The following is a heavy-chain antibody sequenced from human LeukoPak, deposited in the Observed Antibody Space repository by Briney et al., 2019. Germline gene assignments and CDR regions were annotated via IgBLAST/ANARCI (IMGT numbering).Heavy chain of an antibody. CDR2: IIPIFGTA. J-gene: IGHJ4*02. CDR1: GGTFSSYA. D-gene: IGHD3-3*01. Sequence: SVKVSCKASGGTFSSYAISWVRQAPGQGLEWMGGIIPIFGTANYAQKFQGRVTITADESTSTAYMELSSLRSEDTAVYYCASPPEADFWSGPLDYWGQGTLVTVSS. CDR3: ASPPEADFWSGPLDY. V-gene: IGHV1-69*01.